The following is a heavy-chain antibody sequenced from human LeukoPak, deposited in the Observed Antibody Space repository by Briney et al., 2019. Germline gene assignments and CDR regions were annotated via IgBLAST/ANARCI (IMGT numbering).Heavy chain of an antibody. CDR3: ARDLRVVVISDAFDI. CDR1: GFTFSGYA. D-gene: IGHD3-22*01. Sequence: GGSLRLSCAASGFTFSGYAMHWVRQAPGKGLEWVAVISYDGSNKYYADSVKGRFTISRDTSKNTLYLQMNSLRAEDTAVYYCARDLRVVVISDAFDIWGQGTMVTVSS. CDR2: ISYDGSNK. V-gene: IGHV3-30-3*01. J-gene: IGHJ3*02.